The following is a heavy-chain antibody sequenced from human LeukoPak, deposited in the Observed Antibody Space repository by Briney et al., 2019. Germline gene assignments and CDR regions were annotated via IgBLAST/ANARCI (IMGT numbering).Heavy chain of an antibody. CDR1: GFTFSSYV. CDR2: ISHDGII. D-gene: IGHD5-24*01. CDR3: ARDWVYKIDY. J-gene: IGHJ4*02. V-gene: IGHV3-74*01. Sequence: GSLRLSCETAGFTFSSYVMHWVRRTPGKGLVWVSRISHDGIISYADSVKGRFTISRDNAKNTLILQMNSLRVEDTAVYYCARDWVYKIDYWGRGTLVTVSS.